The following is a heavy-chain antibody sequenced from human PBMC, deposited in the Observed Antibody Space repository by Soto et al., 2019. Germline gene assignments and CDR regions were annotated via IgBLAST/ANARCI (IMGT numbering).Heavy chain of an antibody. CDR1: GDAFTNYI. CDR2: IIPMFGTP. V-gene: IGHV1-69*01. D-gene: IGHD1-26*01. J-gene: IGHJ4*02. CDR3: ARGRDQPPVGLSFDS. Sequence: QVQLVQSGAEVKKPGSSVKVSCKASGDAFTNYIFDWVRQAPGQGLEWMGGIIPMFGTPKYAQTFQDRVTISADVSTGTAYLDLTSLRFDDTAVYYCARGRDQPPVGLSFDSLGEGTRVTVSS.